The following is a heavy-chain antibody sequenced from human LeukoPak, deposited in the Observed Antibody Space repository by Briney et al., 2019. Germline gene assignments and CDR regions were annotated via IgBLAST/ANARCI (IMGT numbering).Heavy chain of an antibody. J-gene: IGHJ4*02. CDR2: INHSGST. CDR1: GGSFSGYY. Sequence: SETLSLTCAVYGGSFSGYYWSWIRQPPGKGLEWIGEINHSGSTNYNPSLKSRVTISVDTSKNQFSLKLSSVTAADTAVYYCARGGSITIFGVVIQYYFDYWGQGTLVTGSS. V-gene: IGHV4-34*01. CDR3: ARGGSITIFGVVIQYYFDY. D-gene: IGHD3-3*01.